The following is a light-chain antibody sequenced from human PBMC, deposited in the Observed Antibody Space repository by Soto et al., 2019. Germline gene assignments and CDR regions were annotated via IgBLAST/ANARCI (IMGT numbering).Light chain of an antibody. Sequence: EIFLTQSPVTLSLSPGERATLSCRASQSVSSSYLAWYQQKPGQAPRLLIYGASSRATGIPDRFSGSGSGTEFTLTISSLQSEDFAVYYCQQYNNWPRTFGQGTKVDI. CDR3: QQYNNWPRT. CDR2: GAS. V-gene: IGKV3D-15*01. J-gene: IGKJ1*01. CDR1: QSVSSSY.